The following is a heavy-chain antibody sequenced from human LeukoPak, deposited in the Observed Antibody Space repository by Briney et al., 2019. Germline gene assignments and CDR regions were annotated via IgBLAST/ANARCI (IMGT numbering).Heavy chain of an antibody. V-gene: IGHV3-15*01. CDR1: GFTFSNAW. Sequence: GGSLRLSCAASGFTFSNAWMSWVRQAPGKGLEWVGRIKTKVDGGTADYGTVVKGRFNISRDDSQNTLFLQVDSLKTEDTTVYYCATGNMYFWGQGILVIVSS. J-gene: IGHJ4*02. CDR3: ATGNMYF. CDR2: IKTKVDGGTA. D-gene: IGHD2/OR15-2a*01.